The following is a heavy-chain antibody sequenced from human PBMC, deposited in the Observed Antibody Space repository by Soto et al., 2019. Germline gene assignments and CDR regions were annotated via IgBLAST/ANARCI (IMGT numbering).Heavy chain of an antibody. Sequence: QVQLVQSGAEVKKPGASVKVSCKASGYTFTSYSMHWVRQAPGQSLEWLGWINAGSGYTTYSQKFQGRVTLTRDTSATTAYMELSSLRSEDTAVYYCVSGLAGYFDNWGQGTLVTVSS. CDR2: INAGSGYT. D-gene: IGHD3-10*01. V-gene: IGHV1-3*01. J-gene: IGHJ4*02. CDR3: VSGLAGYFDN. CDR1: GYTFTSYS.